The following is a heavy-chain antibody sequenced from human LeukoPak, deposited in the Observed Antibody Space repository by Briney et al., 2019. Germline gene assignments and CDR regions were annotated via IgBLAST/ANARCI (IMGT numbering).Heavy chain of an antibody. CDR3: AKARTPYNSGFDY. V-gene: IGHV3-23*01. Sequence: GSLRLSCAASGFTFTDYAMGWVRQAPGQGLEWASTISASGSTTYYADSVRGRFTISRDNSKNTLSLQMSSLRAEDTAVYYCAKARTPYNSGFDYWGQGTLVAVST. CDR1: GFTFTDYA. J-gene: IGHJ4*02. D-gene: IGHD6-19*01. CDR2: ISASGSTT.